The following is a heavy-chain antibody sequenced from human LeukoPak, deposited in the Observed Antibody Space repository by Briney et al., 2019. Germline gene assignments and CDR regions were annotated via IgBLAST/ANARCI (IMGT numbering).Heavy chain of an antibody. D-gene: IGHD1-1*01. CDR2: FEPEAGEHGET. Sequence: GASVKVSCRVSGYSLSDLSIHWVRHVPGKGLEWMGGFEPEAGEHGETIYAQKFEGRLTLTEDTATDTAYMELVSLTSADTAVYYCATDRLEIYALHIWGQGTVVTVSS. CDR3: ATDRLEIYALHI. CDR1: GYSLSDLS. V-gene: IGHV1-24*01. J-gene: IGHJ3*02.